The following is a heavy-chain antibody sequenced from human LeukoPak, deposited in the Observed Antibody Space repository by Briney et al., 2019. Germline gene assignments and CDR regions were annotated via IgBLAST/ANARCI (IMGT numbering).Heavy chain of an antibody. CDR3: ARDTVVSTSYYYYYMDV. CDR1: GYTFTSHG. D-gene: IGHD5/OR15-5a*01. J-gene: IGHJ6*03. Sequence: ASVKVSCKASGYTFTSHGISWVRQAPGQGLKWMGWISAYNGNTNYAQKLQGRVTMTTDTSTSTVYMELSSLRSEDTAVYYCARDTVVSTSYYYYYMDVWGKGTTVTVSS. CDR2: ISAYNGNT. V-gene: IGHV1-18*01.